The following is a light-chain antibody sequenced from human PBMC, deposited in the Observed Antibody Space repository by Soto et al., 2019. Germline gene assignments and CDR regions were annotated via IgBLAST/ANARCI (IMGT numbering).Light chain of an antibody. CDR1: QDIRNY. CDR3: QKYDNVPFT. CDR2: VAS. Sequence: DIQMTQSPSSLSASVGDRVTITCRASQDIRNYLAWYRQKPGKVPELLISVASSLRSGVPFRFSGSGSGTDFPLTISSLQPEDVATDYCQKYDNVPFTFGGGTKVDMK. V-gene: IGKV1-27*01. J-gene: IGKJ4*01.